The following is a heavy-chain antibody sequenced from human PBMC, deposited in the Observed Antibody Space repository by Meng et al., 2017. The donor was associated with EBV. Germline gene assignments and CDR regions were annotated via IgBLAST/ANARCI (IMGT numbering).Heavy chain of an antibody. D-gene: IGHD1-26*01. V-gene: IGHV3-15*01. CDR1: EFTFTSAW. CDR3: TTDEGGSRF. CDR2: IRSQVDGRTA. J-gene: IGHJ4*02. Sequence: VQLVESGGCLVKPGESLTLSCAASEFTFTSAWMNWVRQAPGKGLEWVGRIRSQVDGRTADYSAPVKGRFTISRDDSKHTLYLQMNSLKIEDSAVYYCTTDEGGSRFWGQGTLVTVSS.